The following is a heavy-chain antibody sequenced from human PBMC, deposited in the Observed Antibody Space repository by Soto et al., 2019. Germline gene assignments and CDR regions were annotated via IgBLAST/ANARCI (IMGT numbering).Heavy chain of an antibody. CDR2: IDPSDSCT. D-gene: IGHD1-1*01. V-gene: IGHV5-10-1*01. Sequence: GESLKISCQGSGYSFTSHWITWVRQTPGKGLEWMGRIDPSDSCTNYSPSFQGRVTISADGSISTAFLKWSSLEASDTAIYYCARRLSGPKEEYNAYHFYGLDVWGQGTTVTVS. CDR1: GYSFTSHW. CDR3: ARRLSGPKEEYNAYHFYGLDV. J-gene: IGHJ6*02.